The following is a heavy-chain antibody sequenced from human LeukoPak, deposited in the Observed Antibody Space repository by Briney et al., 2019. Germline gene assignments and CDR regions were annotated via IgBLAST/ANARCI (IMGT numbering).Heavy chain of an antibody. Sequence: GGSLRLSCAASGFTFGTYWMYWVRQAPGKGLMWVSRMNSDGSTIRYADSVKGRFTISRDNAKNTLYLQMNSLRVEDTAVYYCARGMYGDSVGMDVWGQGTTVTVSS. CDR1: GFTFGTYW. D-gene: IGHD2-21*02. CDR3: ARGMYGDSVGMDV. CDR2: MNSDGSTI. J-gene: IGHJ6*02. V-gene: IGHV3-74*01.